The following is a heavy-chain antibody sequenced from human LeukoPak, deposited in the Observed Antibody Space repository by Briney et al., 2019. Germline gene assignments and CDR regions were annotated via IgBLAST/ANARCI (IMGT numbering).Heavy chain of an antibody. CDR3: AGSGSYYYYYYMDV. CDR1: GGSISSYY. Sequence: SETLSLTCTVSGGSISSYYWSWIRQPPGKGLEWIGYIYTSGSTNYNPSLKSRVTISVDTSKNQFSLKLSSETAADTAVYYCAGSGSYYYYYYMDVWGKGTTVTVSS. D-gene: IGHD1-26*01. V-gene: IGHV4-4*09. J-gene: IGHJ6*03. CDR2: IYTSGST.